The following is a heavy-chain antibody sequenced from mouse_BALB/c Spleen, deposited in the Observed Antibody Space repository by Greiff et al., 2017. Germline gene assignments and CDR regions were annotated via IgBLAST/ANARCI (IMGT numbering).Heavy chain of an antibody. J-gene: IGHJ2*01. CDR3: TRESLSY. CDR1: GFTFSSYT. CDR2: ISSGGSYT. V-gene: IGHV5-6-4*01. Sequence: DVKLVESGGGLVKPGGSLKLSCAASGFTFSSYTMSWVRQTPEKRLEWVATISSGGSYTYYPDSVKGRFTISRDNAKNTLYLQMSSLKSEDTAMYYCTRESLSYWGQGTTLTVSS.